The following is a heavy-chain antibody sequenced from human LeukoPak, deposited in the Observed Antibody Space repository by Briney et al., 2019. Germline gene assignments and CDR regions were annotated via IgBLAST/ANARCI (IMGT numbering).Heavy chain of an antibody. Sequence: GGSLRLSCAASGFTFSSNYMSWVRQAPGKGLEWVSVIYSGGSTYYADSVKGRFTISRDNSKNTLYLQMNSLRAEDTAVYYCARDIMGATRQEYWGQGTLGTVSS. D-gene: IGHD1-26*01. CDR1: GFTFSSNY. CDR2: IYSGGST. J-gene: IGHJ4*02. V-gene: IGHV3-53*01. CDR3: ARDIMGATRQEY.